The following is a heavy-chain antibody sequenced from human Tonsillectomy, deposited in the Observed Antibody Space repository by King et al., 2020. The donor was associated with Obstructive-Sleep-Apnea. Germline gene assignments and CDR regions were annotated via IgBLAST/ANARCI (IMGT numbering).Heavy chain of an antibody. V-gene: IGHV3-30*03. Sequence: VQLVQSGGGVVQPGRSLRLSCAASGFTFSNYGMHWVRQAPGEGLEWVAIISYDGSDKYYADSLKGRFTISRDNSKSTLYLQMNSLRPEDTAVYYCGGYNWFDPWGQGTLVTVSP. CDR2: ISYDGSDK. CDR1: GFTFSNYG. CDR3: GGYNWFDP. D-gene: IGHD6-13*01. J-gene: IGHJ5*02.